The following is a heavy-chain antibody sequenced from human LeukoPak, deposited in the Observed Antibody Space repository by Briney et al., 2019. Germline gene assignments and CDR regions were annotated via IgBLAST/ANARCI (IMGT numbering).Heavy chain of an antibody. J-gene: IGHJ4*02. CDR1: GYTFTSYG. D-gene: IGHD1-26*01. V-gene: IGHV1-18*01. CDR3: ARGSRGSYYDY. Sequence: ASVKVSCKASGYTFTSYGINWVRQAPGQGLEWMGWISAYNKRNYAQKFQGRVTMTTDTSTSTAYMELRNLRSDDTAVYYCARGSRGSYYDYWGQGTLVTVSS. CDR2: ISAYNKR.